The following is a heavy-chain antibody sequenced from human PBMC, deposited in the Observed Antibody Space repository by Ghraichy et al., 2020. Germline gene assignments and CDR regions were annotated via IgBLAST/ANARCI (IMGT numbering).Heavy chain of an antibody. V-gene: IGHV3-49*03. CDR3: TRDRPIDY. J-gene: IGHJ4*02. Sequence: GGSLRLSCTASGFSFSDYAMAWFRQAPGKGLEWVGFIRSKPDGETTRYAASVEGRFTISRDDSKSIAYLQMNSLKTEDTAVYYCTRDRPIDYWGQGSLVTVSS. CDR2: IRSKPDGETT. CDR1: GFSFSDYA.